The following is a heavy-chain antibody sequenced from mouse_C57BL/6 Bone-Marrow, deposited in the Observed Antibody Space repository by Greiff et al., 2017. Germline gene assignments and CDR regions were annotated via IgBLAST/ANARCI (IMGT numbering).Heavy chain of an antibody. V-gene: IGHV14-4*01. CDR1: GFNIKDDY. CDR3: TRDYYGTRFAY. D-gene: IGHD1-1*01. CDR2: IDPENGDT. J-gene: IGHJ3*01. Sequence: EVKLMESGAELVKPGASVKLSCTASGFNIKDDYMHWVKQRPEQGLEWIGWIDPENGDTEYASKFQGKATITADTTSNTAYLQLSSLTSADTAVYYCTRDYYGTRFAYWGQGTLVTVSA.